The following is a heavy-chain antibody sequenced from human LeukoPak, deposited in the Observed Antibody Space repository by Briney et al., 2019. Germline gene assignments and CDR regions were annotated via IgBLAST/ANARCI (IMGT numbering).Heavy chain of an antibody. J-gene: IGHJ6*03. Sequence: GGSLRLSCAASGFTFDDYAMYWVRQAPGKGLEWVSGISWNSGSIGYADSVKGRFTISRDNAKNSLYLQMNSLRAEDMALYYCAKGWGSSSYYNYMDVRGKGTTVTVSS. D-gene: IGHD3-16*01. V-gene: IGHV3-9*03. CDR2: ISWNSGSI. CDR3: AKGWGSSSYYNYMDV. CDR1: GFTFDDYA.